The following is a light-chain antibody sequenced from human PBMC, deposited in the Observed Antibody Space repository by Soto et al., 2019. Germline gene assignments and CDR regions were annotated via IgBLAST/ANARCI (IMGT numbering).Light chain of an antibody. CDR2: EVS. J-gene: IGLJ1*01. Sequence: QSALTQPASVSGSPGQSITISCTGTSGDVGGYNYVSWYQQHPGKAPKLMIYEVSNRPSGDSNRFSGSKSGNTASLTISGLQAEDEADFYCSSYTSSSTYVFGTGTKVTVL. CDR3: SSYTSSSTYV. CDR1: SGDVGGYNY. V-gene: IGLV2-14*01.